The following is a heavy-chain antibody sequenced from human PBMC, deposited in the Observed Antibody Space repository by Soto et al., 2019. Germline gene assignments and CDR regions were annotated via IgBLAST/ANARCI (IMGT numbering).Heavy chain of an antibody. Sequence: SETLSLTCTVSGGSISSYYWSWIRQPPGKGLEWIGYIYYSGSTNYNPSLKSRVTISVDTSKNQFSLKLSSVTAADTAVYYCGISHQGGLLLPAYYFDYWGQGTLVTVSS. V-gene: IGHV4-59*01. J-gene: IGHJ4*02. CDR1: GGSISSYY. CDR3: GISHQGGLLLPAYYFDY. CDR2: IYYSGST. D-gene: IGHD3-22*01.